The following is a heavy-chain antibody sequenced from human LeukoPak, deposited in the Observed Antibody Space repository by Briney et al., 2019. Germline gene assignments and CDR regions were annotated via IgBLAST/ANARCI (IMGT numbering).Heavy chain of an antibody. D-gene: IGHD3-16*01. CDR3: ARRNSGFGEVHHCFYN. CDR1: GYFISSGYY. CDR2: MFHSGNT. Sequence: PSETLSLTCTVSGYFISSGYYWGWIRQSPGKGLEWIGTMFHSGNTYYNPSLNSRVTLSVDTSKNQFSLELNSVTAADTAVYYWARRNSGFGEVHHCFYNWGQRTNGTGS. V-gene: IGHV4-38-2*02. J-gene: IGHJ3*02.